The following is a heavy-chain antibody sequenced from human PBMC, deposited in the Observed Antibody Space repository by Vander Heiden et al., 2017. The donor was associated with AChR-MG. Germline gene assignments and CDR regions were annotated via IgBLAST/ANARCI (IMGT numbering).Heavy chain of an antibody. J-gene: IGHJ4*02. CDR2: IYSGGST. Sequence: EVQLVETGGGLIQPGGSLRLSCAASGFTVSSNYMSWVRQAPGKGLEWVSVIYSGGSTYYADAVKGRFTISRDNSKNTLYLQMNRMRAEDTAVYYCARLRTTVGGAADYWGQGTLVTVSS. CDR3: ARLRTTVGGAADY. V-gene: IGHV3-53*02. D-gene: IGHD4-17*01. CDR1: GFTVSSNY.